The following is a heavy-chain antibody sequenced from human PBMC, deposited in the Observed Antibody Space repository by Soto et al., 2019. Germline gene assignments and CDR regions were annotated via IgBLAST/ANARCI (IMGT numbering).Heavy chain of an antibody. D-gene: IGHD1-26*01. CDR3: AVGASAAVAWYSHGMDV. CDR1: GDTFSRYS. CDR2: IFAGFGTA. Sequence: QVQLVQSGAEVKKPGSLVKVSCKASGDTFSRYSIIWVRQAPGQGLEWMGGIFAGFGTATYAQKFHGRVLIIADESTTTAYMELTSLTYEDTAVYYCAVGASAAVAWYSHGMDVWGQGTTVTVSS. V-gene: IGHV1-69*12. J-gene: IGHJ6*02.